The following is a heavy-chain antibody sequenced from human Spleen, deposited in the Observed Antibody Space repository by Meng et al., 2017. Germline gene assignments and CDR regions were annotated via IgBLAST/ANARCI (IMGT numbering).Heavy chain of an antibody. CDR1: GFTFSSYE. V-gene: IGHV3-48*03. D-gene: IGHD3-9*01. CDR2: ISSSGSTI. CDR3: AREVLDYYFDY. J-gene: IGHJ4*02. Sequence: GGSLSLSCAVSGFTFSSYEMNCVRQAPGKGLEWVSYISSSGSTIYYADSVKGRFTISRDNAKNSLYLQMNSLRAEDTAVYYCAREVLDYYFDYWGQGTLVTVSS.